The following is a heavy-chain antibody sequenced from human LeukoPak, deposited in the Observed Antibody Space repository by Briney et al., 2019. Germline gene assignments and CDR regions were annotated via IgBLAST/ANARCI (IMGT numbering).Heavy chain of an antibody. CDR1: GFTFSSYA. CDR3: ARVKSGDIVVVPAAIDPYYYMDV. D-gene: IGHD2-2*01. V-gene: IGHV3-30-3*01. J-gene: IGHJ6*03. Sequence: GGSLRLSCAASGFTFSSYAMSWVRQAPGKGLEWVAVISYDGSNKYYADSVKGRFTISRDNSKNTLYLQMNSLRAEDTAVYYCARVKSGDIVVVPAAIDPYYYMDVWGKGTTVTVSS. CDR2: ISYDGSNK.